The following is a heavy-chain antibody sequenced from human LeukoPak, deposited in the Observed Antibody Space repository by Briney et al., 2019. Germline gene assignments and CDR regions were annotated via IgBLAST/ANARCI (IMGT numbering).Heavy chain of an antibody. CDR2: IYHSGST. CDR1: GYSISSGYY. V-gene: IGHV4-38-2*02. CDR3: ARDEVHYDILTGQYDAFDI. Sequence: SETLSLTCTVSGYSISSGYYWGWIRQPPGKGLEWIGSIYHSGSTYYNPSLKSRVTIPVDTSKNQFSLKLSSVTAADTAVYYCARDEVHYDILTGQYDAFDIWGQGTMVTVSS. J-gene: IGHJ3*02. D-gene: IGHD3-9*01.